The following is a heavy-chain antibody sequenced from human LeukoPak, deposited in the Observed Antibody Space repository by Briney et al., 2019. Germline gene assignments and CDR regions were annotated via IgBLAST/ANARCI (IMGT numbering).Heavy chain of an antibody. J-gene: IGHJ4*02. CDR3: ARESDVGKDFDC. D-gene: IGHD1-1*01. V-gene: IGHV1-46*01. CDR2: INPSNGDT. CDR1: VYTFTYHY. Sequence: ASVKVSCKASVYTFTYHYIHLVRQAPGQGLEWMGIINPSNGDTNYAQRFQGRVTMTSDTSTSTVYMELSSLDSEDTAVYYCARESDVGKDFDCWGQGTLVTVSS.